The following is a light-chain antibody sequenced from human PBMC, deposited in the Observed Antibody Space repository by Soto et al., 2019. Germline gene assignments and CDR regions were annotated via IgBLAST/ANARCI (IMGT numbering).Light chain of an antibody. J-gene: IGKJ1*01. CDR1: QSVGSN. CDR2: GAF. Sequence: EVVMTQSPVTLSVSPGERATLSCRASQSVGSNLAWYQQKPGQAPRLLIYGAFFRATDIPPSFSGSGSGTEFTRTISSLQSEDFAVYYCQQYNTWPRTFGQGTKVEIK. V-gene: IGKV3-15*01. CDR3: QQYNTWPRT.